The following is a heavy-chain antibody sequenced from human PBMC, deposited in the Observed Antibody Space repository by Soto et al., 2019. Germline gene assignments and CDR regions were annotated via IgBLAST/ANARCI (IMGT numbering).Heavy chain of an antibody. J-gene: IGHJ5*02. Sequence: GASVKVSCKASGYTFTSYGISWVRQAPGQGLEWMGWISAYNGNTNYAQKLQGRVTVTTDTSTSTAYMELRSLRSDDTAVYYCARDSIAAAGAYNWFDPSGQATLVTVSS. CDR3: ARDSIAAAGAYNWFDP. V-gene: IGHV1-18*01. D-gene: IGHD6-13*01. CDR2: ISAYNGNT. CDR1: GYTFTSYG.